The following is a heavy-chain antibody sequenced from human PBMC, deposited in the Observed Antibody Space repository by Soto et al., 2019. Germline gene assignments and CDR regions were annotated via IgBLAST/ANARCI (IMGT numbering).Heavy chain of an antibody. CDR1: GDSIRSYY. J-gene: IGHJ5*02. CDR3: ARGLSIRGVIITYSWFDP. CDR2: IYYSGST. D-gene: IGHD3-10*01. Sequence: SETLSLTCTVSGDSIRSYYWTWIRQPPGKGLEWIGYIYYSGSTNYNPSLKSRVTISIDTSKNQFSLKLSSVTAADTAVYYCARGLSIRGVIITYSWFDPWGQGILVTVSS. V-gene: IGHV4-59*01.